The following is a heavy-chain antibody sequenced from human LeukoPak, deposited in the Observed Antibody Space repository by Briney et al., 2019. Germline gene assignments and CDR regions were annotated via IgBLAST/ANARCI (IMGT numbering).Heavy chain of an antibody. CDR1: GYTFTSYG. J-gene: IGHJ4*02. Sequence: SVKVSCTASGYTFTSYGISWVRQAPGQGLEWMGGIIPIFGTANYAQKFQGRVTITADESTSTAYMELSSLRSEDTAVYYCASPLGGDGYNYGYWGQGTLVTVSS. CDR2: IIPIFGTA. CDR3: ASPLGGDGYNYGY. D-gene: IGHD5-24*01. V-gene: IGHV1-69*13.